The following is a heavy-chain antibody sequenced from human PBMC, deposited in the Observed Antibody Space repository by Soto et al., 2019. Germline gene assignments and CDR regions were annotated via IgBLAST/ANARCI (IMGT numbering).Heavy chain of an antibody. Sequence: WGSLRLSCAASGLTFSSYVMSWVRQAPEKGLEWVSVISGGGGIITFYADSVKGRFTISRDNSKKTLYLQMNDLRAEDTAVYYCAEKTPGHTGWFDPWGQGTLVTVSS. CDR2: ISGGGGIIT. J-gene: IGHJ5*02. D-gene: IGHD1-1*01. CDR3: AEKTPGHTGWFDP. V-gene: IGHV3-23*01. CDR1: GLTFSSYV.